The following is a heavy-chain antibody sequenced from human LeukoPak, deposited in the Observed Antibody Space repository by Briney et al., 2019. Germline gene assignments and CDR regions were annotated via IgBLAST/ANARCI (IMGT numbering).Heavy chain of an antibody. J-gene: IGHJ4*02. CDR1: GGSISSSSYY. V-gene: IGHV3-53*04. D-gene: IGHD3-22*01. CDR2: IYSGGST. CDR3: ASNSRRYYDSSGYYWG. Sequence: PSETLSLTCTVSGGSISSSSYYWGWIRQPPGKGLEWVSVIYSGGSTYYADSVKGRFTISRHNSKNTLYLQMNSLRAEDTAVYYCASNSRRYYDSSGYYWGWGQGTLVTVSS.